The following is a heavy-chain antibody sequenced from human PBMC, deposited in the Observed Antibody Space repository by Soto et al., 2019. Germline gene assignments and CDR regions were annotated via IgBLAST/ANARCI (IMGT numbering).Heavy chain of an antibody. D-gene: IGHD3-22*01. J-gene: IGHJ1*01. CDR1: GFTFSSYG. CDR3: ARGYYDSSGYYYARAECFQH. CDR2: IWYDGSNK. V-gene: IGHV3-33*01. Sequence: GGSLRLSCAASGFTFSSYGMHWVRQAPGKGLEWVAVIWYDGSNKYYADSVKGRFTISRDNSKNTLYLQMNSLRAEDTAVYYCARGYYDSSGYYYARAECFQHWGQGTLVTVSS.